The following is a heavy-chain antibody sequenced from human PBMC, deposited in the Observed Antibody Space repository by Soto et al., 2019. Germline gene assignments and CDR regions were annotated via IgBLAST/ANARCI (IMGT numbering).Heavy chain of an antibody. V-gene: IGHV1-8*01. J-gene: IGHJ3*02. CDR3: ARWPSYYSVSYRNAFDI. CDR2: MNPNSGNT. Sequence: QVQLVQSGAEVKKPGASVKVSCTASGYTFTSYDINWVRQATGQGLEWMGWMNPNSGNTGYAQKFQGRVTMTRNTSISTAYMELSSRRAEDTAVYYCARWPSYYSVSYRNAFDIWGQGTMVTVSS. CDR1: GYTFTSYD. D-gene: IGHD1-26*01.